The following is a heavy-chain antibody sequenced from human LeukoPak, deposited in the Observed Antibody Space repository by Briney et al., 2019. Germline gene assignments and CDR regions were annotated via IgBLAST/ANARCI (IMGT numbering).Heavy chain of an antibody. CDR3: ARDQTWSRGYYGMDV. D-gene: IGHD2-15*01. CDR2: ISSSGSNI. J-gene: IGHJ6*02. CDR1: GFTFSDYY. Sequence: PGGSLRLSCAASGFTFSDYYMSWIRQAPGKGLEWVSYISSSGSNIYYADSVKGRFTISRDNAKNSLYLQMNSLRAEDTAVYYCARDQTWSRGYYGMDVWGQGTTVTVSS. V-gene: IGHV3-11*01.